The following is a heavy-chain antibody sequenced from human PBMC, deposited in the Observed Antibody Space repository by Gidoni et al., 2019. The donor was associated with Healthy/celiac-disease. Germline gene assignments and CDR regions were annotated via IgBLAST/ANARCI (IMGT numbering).Heavy chain of an antibody. D-gene: IGHD3-10*01. Sequence: QVQLQESGPGLVKPSQTLSLTCTVSGGSISSGGYYWSWIRQHPGKGLEWIGYIYYSGSTYYNPSLKSRVTISVDTSKNQFSLKLSSVTAADTAVYYCARDNRKSGGSGSRWYGMDVWGQGTTVTVSS. CDR1: GGSISSGGYY. CDR2: IYYSGST. V-gene: IGHV4-31*03. CDR3: ARDNRKSGGSGSRWYGMDV. J-gene: IGHJ6*02.